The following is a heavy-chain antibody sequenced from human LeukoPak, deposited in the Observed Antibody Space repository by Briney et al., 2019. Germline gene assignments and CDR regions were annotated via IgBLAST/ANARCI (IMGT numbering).Heavy chain of an antibody. D-gene: IGHD6-6*01. V-gene: IGHV3-11*04. Sequence: GGSLRLSCAASGFTFSDYYMSWIGQAPGKGLEWVSYISSSGSTIYYADSVKGRFTISRDNAKNSLYLRMNSLRAEDTAVYYCARDVWGSSSNFDYWGQGTLVTVSS. CDR3: ARDVWGSSSNFDY. CDR1: GFTFSDYY. J-gene: IGHJ4*02. CDR2: ISSSGSTI.